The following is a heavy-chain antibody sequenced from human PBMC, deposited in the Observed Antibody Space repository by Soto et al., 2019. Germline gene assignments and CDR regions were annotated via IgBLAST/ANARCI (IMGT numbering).Heavy chain of an antibody. J-gene: IGHJ4*02. CDR3: ANNRYYFDY. Sequence: EVQLLESGGGLVQSGGSLRLSCAVSGLSLSSYAMSWVRQAPGKGLEWVSGISGSGGNTHYADSVKGRFTISRDNSKNSLYLQMNSLRAEDTAVYYCANNRYYFDYWGQGTLVTVSS. CDR2: ISGSGGNT. CDR1: GLSLSSYA. V-gene: IGHV3-23*01.